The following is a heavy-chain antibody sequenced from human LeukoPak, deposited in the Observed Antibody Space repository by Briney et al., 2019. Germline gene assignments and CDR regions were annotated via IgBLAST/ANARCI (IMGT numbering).Heavy chain of an antibody. CDR1: GYTFTGYY. Sequence: ASVKVSCKASGYTFTGYYMHWVRQAPGQGLGWMGWINPNSGGTNYAQKFQGRVTMTRDTSISTAYMELSRLRSDDTAVYYCARGIDYYDSSGPEDAFDIWGQGTMVTVSS. CDR3: ARGIDYYDSSGPEDAFDI. D-gene: IGHD3-22*01. J-gene: IGHJ3*02. V-gene: IGHV1-2*02. CDR2: INPNSGGT.